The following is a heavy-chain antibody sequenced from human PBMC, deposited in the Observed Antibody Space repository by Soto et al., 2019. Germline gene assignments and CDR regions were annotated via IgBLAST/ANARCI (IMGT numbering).Heavy chain of an antibody. CDR1: GFTFSNYG. CDR3: AKSRDAYNFYFYYGRDV. Sequence: QVQLVESGGGVVQPGTSLRLSCAASGFTFSNYGMHWVRQTPGKGLEWVALILYDGSNKYYADSVKGRFTISRDNSKNTLYLQVSSLRAEDTAVYYCAKSRDAYNFYFYYGRDVWGPGTSVTVSS. D-gene: IGHD1-1*01. CDR2: ILYDGSNK. J-gene: IGHJ6*02. V-gene: IGHV3-30*18.